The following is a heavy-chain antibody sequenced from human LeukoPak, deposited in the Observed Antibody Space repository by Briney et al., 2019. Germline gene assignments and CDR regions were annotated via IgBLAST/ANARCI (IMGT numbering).Heavy chain of an antibody. CDR1: GGSMSTSSYF. CDR2: IHYSGRT. Sequence: KPSEALSLTCTVSGGSMSTSSYFRGWIRQPPGRGLEWIGTIHYSGRTYYNSSLKSRVTISVDTSKNQFSLNLSSVTAADTAVYYCARHLEADAFDIWGQGTMVTVSS. V-gene: IGHV4-39*01. J-gene: IGHJ3*02. D-gene: IGHD1-1*01. CDR3: ARHLEADAFDI.